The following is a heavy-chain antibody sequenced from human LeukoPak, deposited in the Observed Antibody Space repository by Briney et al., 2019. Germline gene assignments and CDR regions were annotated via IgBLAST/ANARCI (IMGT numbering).Heavy chain of an antibody. D-gene: IGHD3-10*01. V-gene: IGHV4-39*01. CDR3: ARLTSEGGSYYSYNWFDP. CDR1: GGSISSSSYY. J-gene: IGHJ5*02. Sequence: SETLSLTCTVSGGSISSSSYYWGWNRQPPGKGLEWIGSIYYSGSTYYNPSLKSRVTISVDTSKNQFSLKLSSVTAADTAVYYCARLTSEGGSYYSYNWFDPWGQGTLVTVSS. CDR2: IYYSGST.